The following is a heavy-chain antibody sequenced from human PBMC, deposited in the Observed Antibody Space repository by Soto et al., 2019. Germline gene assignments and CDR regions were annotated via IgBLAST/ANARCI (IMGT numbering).Heavy chain of an antibody. CDR2: IYYSGST. Sequence: SETLSLTCTVSGGSISSYYWSWIRQPPGKGLEWIGYIYYSGSTYYNPSLKSRVTISVDTSKNQFSLKLSSVTAADTAVYYCARAGVMDVWGQGTTVTVSS. CDR1: GGSISSYY. J-gene: IGHJ6*02. V-gene: IGHV4-59*12. CDR3: ARAGVMDV. D-gene: IGHD3-10*01.